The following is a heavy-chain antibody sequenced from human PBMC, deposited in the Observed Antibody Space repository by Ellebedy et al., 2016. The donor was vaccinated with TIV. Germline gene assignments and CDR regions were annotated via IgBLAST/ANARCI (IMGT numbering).Heavy chain of an antibody. CDR3: ARDGVGYDGWRAFDI. J-gene: IGHJ3*02. D-gene: IGHD5-12*01. Sequence: ASVKVSXXASGYTFTSYGISWVRQAPGQGLEWMGWISAYNGNTNYAQKLQGRVTMTTDTSTSTAYMELRSLRSDDTAVYYCARDGVGYDGWRAFDIWGQGTMVTVSS. CDR1: GYTFTSYG. CDR2: ISAYNGNT. V-gene: IGHV1-18*01.